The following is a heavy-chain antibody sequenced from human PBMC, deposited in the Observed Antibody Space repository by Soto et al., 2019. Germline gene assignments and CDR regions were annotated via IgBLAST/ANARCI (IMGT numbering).Heavy chain of an antibody. CDR1: GDSLGGFH. Sequence: SETPSLTSTVYGDSLGGFHWSWARKSAGKGLEWIGRIYATGTTDYNPSLKSRVMMSVDTSKKQFSLKLRSVTAADTAVYYCVRDGTKTLRAWCATWGQR. D-gene: IGHD1-1*01. CDR3: VRDGTKTLRAWCAT. J-gene: IGHJ5*02. V-gene: IGHV4-4*07. CDR2: IYATGTT.